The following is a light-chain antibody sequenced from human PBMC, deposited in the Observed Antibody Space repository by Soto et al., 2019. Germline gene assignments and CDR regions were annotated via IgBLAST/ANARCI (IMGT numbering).Light chain of an antibody. V-gene: IGKV3-20*01. Sequence: EIVLTQSPGTLSLSPGERATLSCRASQSVGSNYLAWYQQKPGQAPRLLMSDASRRASGFPGRFSGSGSGTDFTLTISRLEPEDFAVYYCHQYGGSLPYTFGQGTKLEIK. J-gene: IGKJ2*01. CDR3: HQYGGSLPYT. CDR2: DAS. CDR1: QSVGSNY.